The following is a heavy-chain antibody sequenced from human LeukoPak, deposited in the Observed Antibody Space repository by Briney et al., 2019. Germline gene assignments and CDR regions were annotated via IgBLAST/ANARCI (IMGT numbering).Heavy chain of an antibody. CDR2: IIPIFGTA. CDR3: ARPYGDYAISTFDY. D-gene: IGHD4-17*01. CDR1: GGTFSSYA. Sequence: ASVKVSCKASGGTFSSYAISWVRQAPGQGLEWMGGIIPIFGTANYAQKFQGRVTITADKSTSTAYMELSSLRSEDTAVYYCARPYGDYAISTFDYWGQGTLVTVSS. V-gene: IGHV1-69*06. J-gene: IGHJ4*02.